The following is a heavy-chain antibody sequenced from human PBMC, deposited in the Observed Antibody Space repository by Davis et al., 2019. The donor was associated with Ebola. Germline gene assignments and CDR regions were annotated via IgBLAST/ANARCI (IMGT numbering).Heavy chain of an antibody. D-gene: IGHD3-16*01. Sequence: PSETLSLTCTVSGVSISRHYWSWIRQPPGKRLEWIGSIYYTGSAYYNSSLNSRVTISVDTSKNQFSLKLSSVTAADTAMYYCAERGGSVWGQGTLVTASS. CDR2: IYYTGSA. J-gene: IGHJ4*02. V-gene: IGHV4-59*11. CDR1: GVSISRHY. CDR3: AERGGSV.